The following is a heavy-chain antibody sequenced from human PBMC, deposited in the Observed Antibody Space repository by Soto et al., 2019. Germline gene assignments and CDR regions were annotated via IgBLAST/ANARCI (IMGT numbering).Heavy chain of an antibody. Sequence: ASVKVSCKASGYTFTSYGISWVRQAPGQGLEWMGWISAYNGNTNYAQKLQGRVTMTTDTSTSTAYMELRSLRSDDTAVYYCARFTMVRGVIPVFRFDPWGQGTLVTVSS. D-gene: IGHD3-10*01. V-gene: IGHV1-18*01. J-gene: IGHJ5*02. CDR3: ARFTMVRGVIPVFRFDP. CDR1: GYTFTSYG. CDR2: ISAYNGNT.